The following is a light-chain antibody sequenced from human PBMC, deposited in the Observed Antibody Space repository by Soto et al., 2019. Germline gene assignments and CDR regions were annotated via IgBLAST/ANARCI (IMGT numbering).Light chain of an antibody. J-gene: IGKJ1*01. CDR2: AAY. V-gene: IGKV3-20*01. CDR1: QSVTSTY. Sequence: ELVVTRSPDTMSLSPGERDTLSCRASQSVTSTYLVWYQQRSGQSHRRLIFAAYRRAAGVPDRFSGSGSGPDFTLTLSQFEPGAFTRYYCQHYDNSPHKLGQAPKLEIK. CDR3: QHYDNSPHK.